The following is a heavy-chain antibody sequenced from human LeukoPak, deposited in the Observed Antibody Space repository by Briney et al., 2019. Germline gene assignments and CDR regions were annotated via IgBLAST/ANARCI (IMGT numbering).Heavy chain of an antibody. CDR3: ATDGTRYCSGGSCYEAGYYYYYMDV. CDR1: GYTLTELS. CDR2: FDPEDGET. J-gene: IGHJ6*03. V-gene: IGHV1-24*01. D-gene: IGHD2-15*01. Sequence: GASVKVSCKVSGYTLTELSMHWVRRAPGKGLEWMGGFDPEDGETIYAQKFQGRVTMTEDTSTDTAYMELSSLRSEDTAVYYCATDGTRYCSGGSCYEAGYYYYYMDVWGKGTTVTVSS.